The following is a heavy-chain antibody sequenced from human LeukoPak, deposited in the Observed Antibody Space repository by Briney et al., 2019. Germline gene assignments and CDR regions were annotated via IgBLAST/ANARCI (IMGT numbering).Heavy chain of an antibody. CDR1: GGSISSYY. V-gene: IGHV4-59*01. CDR3: ARDSTYYYYGMDV. J-gene: IGHJ6*02. Sequence: SETLSLTCTVSGGSISSYYWSWIRQPPGKGLEWIGYIYYSGSTNHNPSLKSRVTISVDTSKNQFSLKLSSVTAADTAVYYCARDSTYYYYGMDVWGQGTTVTVSS. CDR2: IYYSGST.